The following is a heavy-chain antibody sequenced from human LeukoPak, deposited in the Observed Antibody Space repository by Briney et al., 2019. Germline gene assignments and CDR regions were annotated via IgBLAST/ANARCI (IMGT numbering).Heavy chain of an antibody. D-gene: IGHD6-19*01. CDR3: ASRIAVAGTIIPFDY. J-gene: IGHJ4*02. V-gene: IGHV3-23*01. Sequence: GGSLRLSCAASGFTFSSYSMNWVRQAPGKGLEWVSAISGSGGSTYYADSVKGRFTISRDNSKNTLYLQMNSLRAEDTAVYYCASRIAVAGTIIPFDYWGQGTLVTVSS. CDR2: ISGSGGST. CDR1: GFTFSSYS.